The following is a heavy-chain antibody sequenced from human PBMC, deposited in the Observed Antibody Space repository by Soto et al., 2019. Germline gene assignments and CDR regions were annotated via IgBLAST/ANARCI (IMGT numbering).Heavy chain of an antibody. Sequence: QVQLVESGAGVVQPGRSLRLSCAASGFIFSTYTMHWVRQAPGKGLEWLTVMSYDGSQKYYADSVKGRLTISRDNSKNTLYLQMTSLRAEDTAVYHCAIAKSSSWHNFDYWGQGTLVTVSS. D-gene: IGHD6-13*01. CDR2: MSYDGSQK. V-gene: IGHV3-30-3*01. J-gene: IGHJ4*02. CDR1: GFIFSTYT. CDR3: AIAKSSSWHNFDY.